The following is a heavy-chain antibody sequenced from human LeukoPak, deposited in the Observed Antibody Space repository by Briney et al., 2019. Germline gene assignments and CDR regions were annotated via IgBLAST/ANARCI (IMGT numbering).Heavy chain of an antibody. CDR2: ISAYNGNT. V-gene: IGHV1-18*01. CDR3: ARDGRAYCTNGVCSRGRWFDP. J-gene: IGHJ5*02. CDR1: GCTFTSYG. D-gene: IGHD2-8*01. Sequence: ASVKVSCKASGCTFTSYGISWVRQAPGQGLEWMGWISAYNGNTNYAQKLQGRVTMTTDTSTSTAYMELRSLRSDDTAVYYCARDGRAYCTNGVCSRGRWFDPWGQGTLVTVSS.